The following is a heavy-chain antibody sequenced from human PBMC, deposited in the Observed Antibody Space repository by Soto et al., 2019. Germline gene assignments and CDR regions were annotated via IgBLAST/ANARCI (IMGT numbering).Heavy chain of an antibody. Sequence: ASVKVSCKASGYTFTSYYMHWVRQAPGQGLEWMGIINPSGGSTSYAQKFQGRVTMTRDTSTSTVYMELSSLRSEDTAVYYCARDLRLTRRGSAFDIWGQGTMVTVSS. CDR2: INPSGGST. CDR1: GYTFTSYY. V-gene: IGHV1-46*03. J-gene: IGHJ3*02. CDR3: ARDLRLTRRGSAFDI. D-gene: IGHD3-10*01.